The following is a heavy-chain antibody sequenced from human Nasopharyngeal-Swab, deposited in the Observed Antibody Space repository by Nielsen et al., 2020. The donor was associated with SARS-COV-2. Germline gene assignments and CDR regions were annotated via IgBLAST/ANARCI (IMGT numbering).Heavy chain of an antibody. D-gene: IGHD3-3*01. CDR3: VGQSPECYYYYYMDV. CDR1: GFTFSSFW. J-gene: IGHJ6*03. V-gene: IGHV3-74*01. CDR2: LNSDGSST. Sequence: GGSLRLSCTASGFTFSSFWMHWVRQAPGKGLVWVSRLNSDGSSTSYADSVQGRFTISRDNAKNTLFLQMNSVRVEDTAVYYCVGQSPECYYYYYMDVWGTGTTVTVSS.